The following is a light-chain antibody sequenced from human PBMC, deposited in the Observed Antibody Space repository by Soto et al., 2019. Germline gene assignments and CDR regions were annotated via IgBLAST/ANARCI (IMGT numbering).Light chain of an antibody. Sequence: EIVLTQSPGTLSLSPGERATLSCRASQSVNTKYLAWYQQNPGQDPRLPIPGVPSRATAIPDRFSGSGSGTDFILTISRVEPEDFAVYYCQQFGTSSLVTFGPGTKVDIK. J-gene: IGKJ3*01. CDR1: QSVNTKY. V-gene: IGKV3-20*01. CDR2: GVP. CDR3: QQFGTSSLVT.